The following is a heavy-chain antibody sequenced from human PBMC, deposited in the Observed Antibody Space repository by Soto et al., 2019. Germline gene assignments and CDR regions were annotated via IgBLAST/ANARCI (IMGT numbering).Heavy chain of an antibody. D-gene: IGHD6-6*01. J-gene: IGHJ5*02. CDR3: ARAEYSSPGNWFDP. V-gene: IGHV4-61*08. CDR1: GGSISSGDYY. Sequence: SETLSLTCTVSGGSISSGDYYWSWIGQPPGKGLEWIGYIYYSGSTNYNPSLKSRVTISVDTSKNQFSLKLSSVTAADTAVYYCARAEYSSPGNWFDPWGQGTLVNVSS. CDR2: IYYSGST.